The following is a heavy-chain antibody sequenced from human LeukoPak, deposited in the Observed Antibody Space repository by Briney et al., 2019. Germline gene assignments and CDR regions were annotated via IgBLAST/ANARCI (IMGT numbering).Heavy chain of an antibody. D-gene: IGHD3-22*01. J-gene: IGHJ4*02. V-gene: IGHV3-66*01. CDR2: IYSGDYT. CDR3: ARCGTATYYHDSSGNLMDY. Sequence: PGGSLRLSCAASGVTASSNYMSWVRQAPGKGLEWVSVIYSGDYTHYADSVKGRFTISRDNSKNTQYLQMNSLRAEDTALYYCARCGTATYYHDSSGNLMDYWGQGTLVTVSS. CDR1: GVTASSNY.